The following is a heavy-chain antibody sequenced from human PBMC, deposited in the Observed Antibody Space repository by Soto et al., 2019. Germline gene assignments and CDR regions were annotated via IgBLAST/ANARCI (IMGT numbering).Heavy chain of an antibody. Sequence: EVQLVESGGGLVQPGGSLKLSCAVSGFTFSVSAIHWVRQASGKGLEWVGRIRSKADNYATAYGASVKGRFSISSDDSKNTAYLQMSSLNTEDTAGYYCARLAEWEYYDGMDVWGQGTTVTVSS. J-gene: IGHJ6*02. CDR2: IRSKADNYAT. V-gene: IGHV3-73*02. CDR3: ARLAEWEYYDGMDV. D-gene: IGHD1-26*01. CDR1: GFTFSVSA.